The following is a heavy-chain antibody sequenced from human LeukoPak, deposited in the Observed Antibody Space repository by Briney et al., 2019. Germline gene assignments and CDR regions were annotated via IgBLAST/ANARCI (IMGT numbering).Heavy chain of an antibody. CDR3: ARGAGDYVWGSYRHDAFDI. CDR2: IYYSGST. D-gene: IGHD3-16*02. J-gene: IGHJ3*02. V-gene: IGHV4-39*07. Sequence: SETLSLTCTVSGGSISSSSYYWGWIRQPPGKGLEWIGSIYYSGSTYYNPSLKSRVTISVDTSKNQFSLKLSSVTAADTAVYYCARGAGDYVWGSYRHDAFDIRGQGTMVTVSS. CDR1: GGSISSSSYY.